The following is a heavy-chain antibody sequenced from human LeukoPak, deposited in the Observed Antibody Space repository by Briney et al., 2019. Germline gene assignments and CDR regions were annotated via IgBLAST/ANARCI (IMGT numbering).Heavy chain of an antibody. CDR3: ARSTYYYDSSGYYSYWYFDL. CDR2: IYHSGST. D-gene: IGHD3-22*01. V-gene: IGHV4-38-2*02. Sequence: SETLSLTCTVSGYSISSGYYWGWIRQPPGKGLEWIGSIYHSGSTYYNPSLKSRVTISVDTSKNQFSLKLSSVTAADTAVYYSARSTYYYDSSGYYSYWYFDLWGRGTLVTVSS. J-gene: IGHJ2*01. CDR1: GYSISSGYY.